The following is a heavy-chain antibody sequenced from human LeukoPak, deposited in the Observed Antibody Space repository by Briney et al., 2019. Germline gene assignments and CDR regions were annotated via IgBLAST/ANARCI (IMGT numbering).Heavy chain of an antibody. CDR2: INWNGGST. J-gene: IGHJ4*02. CDR3: ARETLAYDSSGYNDY. V-gene: IGHV3-20*04. Sequence: QSGGSLRLSCAASGFTFDDYGMSWVRQAPGKGLEWVSGINWNGGSTVYADSVKGRFTISRDNAKNSLYLQMNSLRAEDTALYYCARETLAYDSSGYNDYWGQGTLVTVSS. CDR1: GFTFDDYG. D-gene: IGHD3-22*01.